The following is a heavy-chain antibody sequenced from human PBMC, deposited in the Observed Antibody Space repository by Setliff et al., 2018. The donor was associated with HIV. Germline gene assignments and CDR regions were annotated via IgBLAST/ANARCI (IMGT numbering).Heavy chain of an antibody. CDR1: GASISSGDYS. CDR3: ARDRGEKGYFDS. Sequence: SETLSLTCAISGASISSGDYSWSWIRQQPGRDLEWLGYFYHSGNTYYSPSLHSRVTLSVDKSKNEFYLSLASVTAADTAVYYCARDRGEKGYFDSWGHGALVTVSS. V-gene: IGHV4-30-2*01. CDR2: FYHSGNT. J-gene: IGHJ4*01. D-gene: IGHD3-10*01.